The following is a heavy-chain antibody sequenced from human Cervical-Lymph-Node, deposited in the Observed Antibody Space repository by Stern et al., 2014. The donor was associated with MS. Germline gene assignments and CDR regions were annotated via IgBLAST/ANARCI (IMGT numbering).Heavy chain of an antibody. CDR3: ARPPPRRKWDDPNYGMDV. D-gene: IGHD1-1*01. J-gene: IGHJ6*02. V-gene: IGHV5-51*04. CDR1: GYTFTNNW. Sequence: EVQLLESGAEVKKPGESLKISCKGSGYTFTNNWIAWVRQMPGKGLEWMGIIYPDDSDIRYSPSLQGQVTISAEKPISTASLQGSSLKAADSAVYYCARPPPRRKWDDPNYGMDVWGQGTTVTVSS. CDR2: IYPDDSDI.